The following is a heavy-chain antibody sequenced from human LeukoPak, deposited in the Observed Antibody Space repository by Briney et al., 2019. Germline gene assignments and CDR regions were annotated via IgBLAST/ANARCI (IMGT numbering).Heavy chain of an antibody. CDR1: GFTFSSYA. D-gene: IGHD2-15*01. CDR3: ARERCSGGSCYYFDY. CDR2: ISYDGSNK. V-gene: IGHV3-30-3*01. Sequence: GGFLRLSCAASGFTFSSYAMHWVRQAPGKGLEWVAVISYDGSNKYYADSVKGRFTISRDNSKNTLYLQMNSLRAEDTAVYYCARERCSGGSCYYFDYWGQGTLVTVSS. J-gene: IGHJ4*02.